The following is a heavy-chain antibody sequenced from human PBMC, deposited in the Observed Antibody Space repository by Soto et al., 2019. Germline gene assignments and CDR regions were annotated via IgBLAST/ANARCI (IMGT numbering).Heavy chain of an antibody. D-gene: IGHD3-9*01. CDR1: GFTFSSYS. J-gene: IGHJ6*03. CDR2: ISSSSSTI. V-gene: IGHV3-48*01. CDR3: AREDDTYYYYYMDV. Sequence: GGSLRLSCAASGFTFSSYSMNWVRQAPGKGLEWVSYISSSSSTIYYADSVKGRFTISRDNAKNSLYLQMNSLRAEDTAVYYCAREDDTYYYYYMDVWGKGTTVTVSS.